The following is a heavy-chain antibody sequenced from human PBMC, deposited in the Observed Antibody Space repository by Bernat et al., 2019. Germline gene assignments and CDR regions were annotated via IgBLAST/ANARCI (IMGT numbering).Heavy chain of an antibody. CDR1: GFTFSSYV. J-gene: IGHJ4*02. CDR2: IRGDGSNT. CDR3: AKVGGCGSHNYHLGGFDY. D-gene: IGHD3-16*01. Sequence: EVQLLESGGGLVQPEGSLRLSCAASGFTFSSYVMNWVRQAPGKGLEWVSNIRGDGSNTNYAASVKGRFTISRDNSRNTLYLQMNNLRVEDTAVYYCAKVGGCGSHNYHLGGFDYWGQGTLVTVSS. V-gene: IGHV3-23*01.